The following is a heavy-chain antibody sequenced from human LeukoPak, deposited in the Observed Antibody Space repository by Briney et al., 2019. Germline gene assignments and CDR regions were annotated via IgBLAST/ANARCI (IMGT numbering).Heavy chain of an antibody. D-gene: IGHD2-2*01. Sequence: GGSLRLSCVASGFSVRDKYMSWVRQAPGKGLEWVAIIYVGDGTYYTDSVKGRFTLSRDTFKNTVYLQMNSLRAEDTAVYYCVGDSISSPNLDYWGRGTSVTVSS. V-gene: IGHV3-53*01. CDR2: IYVGDGT. CDR1: GFSVRDKY. J-gene: IGHJ4*02. CDR3: VGDSISSPNLDY.